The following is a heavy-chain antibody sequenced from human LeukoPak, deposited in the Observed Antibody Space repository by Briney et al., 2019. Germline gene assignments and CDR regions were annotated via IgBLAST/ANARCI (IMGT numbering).Heavy chain of an antibody. Sequence: QPGGSLRLSCAASGFTFSSYGMSWVRQAPGKGLEWVSAISGSGGSTYYADSAKGRFTISRDNSKNTLYLQMNSLRAEDTAVYYCAKSYCSSTSCHRRYYFDYWGQGTLVTVSS. D-gene: IGHD2-2*01. CDR2: ISGSGGST. J-gene: IGHJ4*02. CDR1: GFTFSSYG. CDR3: AKSYCSSTSCHRRYYFDY. V-gene: IGHV3-23*01.